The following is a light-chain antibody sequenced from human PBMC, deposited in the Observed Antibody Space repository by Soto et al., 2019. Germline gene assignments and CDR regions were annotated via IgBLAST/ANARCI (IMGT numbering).Light chain of an antibody. CDR3: QQYNNWPPWT. CDR1: QSVSSN. Sequence: EIVLTQSPGTLSLSPGETATLSCRASQSVSSNLAWYQQKPGQAPRLLIYGASTRATGIPARFSGSGSGTEFTLTISSLQSEEFAGYYCQQYNNWPPWTFGQGTKVDI. V-gene: IGKV3-15*01. CDR2: GAS. J-gene: IGKJ1*01.